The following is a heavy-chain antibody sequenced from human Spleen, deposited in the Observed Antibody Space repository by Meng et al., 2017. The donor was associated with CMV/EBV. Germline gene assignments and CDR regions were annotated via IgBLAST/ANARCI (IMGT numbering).Heavy chain of an antibody. Sequence: GESLKISCAASGFTFSSYWMRWVRQAPGKGLVWVSRINSDGSSTTYADSVKGRFTISRDNAKNTLYLQMNSLRAEDTAVYYCARLYGDYIPIDYWGQGTLVTVSS. CDR2: INSDGSST. CDR1: GFTFSSYW. J-gene: IGHJ4*02. V-gene: IGHV3-74*01. CDR3: ARLYGDYIPIDY. D-gene: IGHD4-17*01.